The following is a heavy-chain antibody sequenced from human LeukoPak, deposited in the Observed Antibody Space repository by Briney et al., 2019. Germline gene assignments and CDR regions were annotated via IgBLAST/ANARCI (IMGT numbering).Heavy chain of an antibody. CDR1: GYTFTSYY. CDR3: AREAAAGTTSFDC. CDR2: INASGGST. Sequence: ASVKVSCKASGYTFTSYYMHWVRQAPGQGLEWMGIINASGGSTSFAQKFQGRVTMTRDTSTSTDYMALSSLRSEDTAVYYCAREAAAGTTSFDCWGQGTLVTVSS. V-gene: IGHV1-46*01. J-gene: IGHJ4*02. D-gene: IGHD6-13*01.